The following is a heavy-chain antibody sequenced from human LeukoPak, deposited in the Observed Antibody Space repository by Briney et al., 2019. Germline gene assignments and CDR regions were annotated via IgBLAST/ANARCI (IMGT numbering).Heavy chain of an antibody. CDR3: SRETNSGHDR. J-gene: IGHJ4*02. CDR1: GDSVSSDSAA. V-gene: IGHV6-1*01. D-gene: IGHD5-12*01. CDR2: TYYRSRWYS. Sequence: SQTLSLTCVISGDSVSSDSAAWNWIRQSPSRGLEWLGRTYYRSRWYSDYALSMKSRMTINPDTSKNQFSLHLNSVTPEDTAIYYCSRETNSGHDRWAQGALVTVSS.